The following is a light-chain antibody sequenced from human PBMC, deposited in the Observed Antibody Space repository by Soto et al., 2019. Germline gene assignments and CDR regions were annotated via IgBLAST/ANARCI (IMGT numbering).Light chain of an antibody. CDR2: RAS. J-gene: IGKJ2*01. CDR3: QQYNNWPMYT. CDR1: QSVSSN. Sequence: EIVMTHSPATLSVSPGERATLSCRASQSVSSNLAWYQQKPGQPPRLLIYRASTRATGIPARFSGSGSGTEFTLTISSLQSEDFAVYYCQQYNNWPMYTFGQGNKVDIK. V-gene: IGKV3-15*01.